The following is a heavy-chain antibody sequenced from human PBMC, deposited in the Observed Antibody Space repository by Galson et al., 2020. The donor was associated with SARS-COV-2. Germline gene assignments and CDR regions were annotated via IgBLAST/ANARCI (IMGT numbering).Heavy chain of an antibody. J-gene: IGHJ4*02. CDR2: ISYDGSII. D-gene: IGHD1-26*01. CDR3: AKGIYTGSAAFDY. Sequence: LRLSCSASGFTFRSYGMHWVRQAPGKGLEWVAVISYDGSIIYYADSVKGRFTISRDNSKSTLSLQMNSLRSEDTAVYFCAKGIYTGSAAFDYWGQGTLVTVFS. V-gene: IGHV3-30*18. CDR1: GFTFRSYG.